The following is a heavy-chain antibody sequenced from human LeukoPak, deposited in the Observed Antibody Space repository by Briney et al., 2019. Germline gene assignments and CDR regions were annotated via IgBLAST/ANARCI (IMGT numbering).Heavy chain of an antibody. CDR1: GFIFRNYW. J-gene: IGHJ4*02. CDR2: ISGSGDST. Sequence: PGGSLRLSCAASGFIFRNYWMHWVRQAPGKGLEWVSAISGSGDSTYYGDSVKGRFTISRDNSKNTLYLQMNSLRAEDTAVYYCAKTRPLDSSSWSHGDYWGQGTLVTVSS. V-gene: IGHV3-23*01. D-gene: IGHD6-13*01. CDR3: AKTRPLDSSSWSHGDY.